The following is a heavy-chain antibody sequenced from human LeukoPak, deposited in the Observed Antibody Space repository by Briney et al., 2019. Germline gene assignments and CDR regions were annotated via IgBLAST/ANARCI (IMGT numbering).Heavy chain of an antibody. CDR2: ISSSSSYI. CDR3: AKPLLQYYYGSGSSGY. J-gene: IGHJ4*02. Sequence: GGSLRLSCAASGFTFSSYSMNWVRQAPGKGLEWVSSISSSSSYIYYADSVKGRFTISRDNAKNSLYLQMNSLRAEDTAVYYCAKPLLQYYYGSGSSGYWGQGTLVTVSS. CDR1: GFTFSSYS. V-gene: IGHV3-21*04. D-gene: IGHD3-10*01.